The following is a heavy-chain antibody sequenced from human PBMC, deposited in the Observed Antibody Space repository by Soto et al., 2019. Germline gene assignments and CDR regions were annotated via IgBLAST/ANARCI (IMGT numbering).Heavy chain of an antibody. CDR1: GGSISSSSYC. V-gene: IGHV4-39*01. J-gene: IGHJ5*02. CDR2: IYYSGST. Sequence: SETLSLTCTVSGGSISSSSYCWGWIRQPPGKGLEWIGSIYYSGSTYYNPSLKSRVTISVDTSKNQFSLKLSSVTAADTAVYYCARHSGPYYDILTGYHMLYNWFDPWGQGTLVTVSS. CDR3: ARHSGPYYDILTGYHMLYNWFDP. D-gene: IGHD3-9*01.